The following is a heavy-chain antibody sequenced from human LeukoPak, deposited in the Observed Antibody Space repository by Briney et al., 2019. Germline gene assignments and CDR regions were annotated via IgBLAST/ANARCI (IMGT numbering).Heavy chain of an antibody. CDR1: GYTFTGYY. CDR3: ARARELGRAFDI. Sequence: GASVKVSCTASGYTFTGYYMHWVRQAPGQGLEWMGWINPNSGGTNYAQKFQGRVTMTRDTSISTAYMELSRLRSDDTAVYYCARARELGRAFDIWGQGTMVTVSS. D-gene: IGHD7-27*01. CDR2: INPNSGGT. J-gene: IGHJ3*02. V-gene: IGHV1-2*02.